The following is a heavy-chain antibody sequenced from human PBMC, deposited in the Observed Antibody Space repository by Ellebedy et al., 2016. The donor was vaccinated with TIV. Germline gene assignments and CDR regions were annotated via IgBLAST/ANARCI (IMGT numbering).Heavy chain of an antibody. CDR1: GGSIGNYY. J-gene: IGHJ3*01. Sequence: SETLSLTCTVSGGSIGNYYWSWVRQPPGKGLEWIGHIDHSRITNYNPSLKSRVIVSVDTSKNQFSLKLSSVTAADTAVYYCARDTYYYDSSGSWGDDFDVWGQGTMVTVSS. CDR3: ARDTYYYDSSGSWGDDFDV. CDR2: IDHSRIT. V-gene: IGHV4-59*01. D-gene: IGHD3-22*01.